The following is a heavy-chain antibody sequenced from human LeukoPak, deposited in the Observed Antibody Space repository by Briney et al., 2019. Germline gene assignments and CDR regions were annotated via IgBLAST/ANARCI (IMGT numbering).Heavy chain of an antibody. CDR2: IYYSGST. D-gene: IGHD3-16*02. CDR3: ARTSVAITFGGVIAYFDY. Sequence: SETPSLTCAVYGGSFSGYYWGWICQPPGKGLEWIGSIYYSGSTYYNPSLKSRVTISVDTSKNQFSLKLSSVTAADTAVYYCARTSVAITFGGVIAYFDYWGQGTLVTVSS. J-gene: IGHJ4*02. CDR1: GGSFSGYY. V-gene: IGHV4-34*01.